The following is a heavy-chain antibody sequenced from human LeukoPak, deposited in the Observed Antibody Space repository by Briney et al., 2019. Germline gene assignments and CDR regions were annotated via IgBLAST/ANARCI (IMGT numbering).Heavy chain of an antibody. Sequence: EESLKISCQGSGYRFTSYWIGWVRQMPGKGLEWLGIIYPGDSDTTYSPSFQGQATISADKSISTAYLQWSSLRASDTAMYYCARLWGGVVPADDAFDIWGQGTMVTVSS. CDR1: GYRFTSYW. J-gene: IGHJ3*02. V-gene: IGHV5-51*01. CDR2: IYPGDSDT. CDR3: ARLWGGVVPADDAFDI. D-gene: IGHD2-2*01.